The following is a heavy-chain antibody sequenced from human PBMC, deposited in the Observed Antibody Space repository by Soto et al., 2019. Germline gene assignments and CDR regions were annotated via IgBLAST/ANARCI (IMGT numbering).Heavy chain of an antibody. D-gene: IGHD1-7*01. CDR2: IKSKADGETT. CDR3: AGWNYDY. V-gene: IGHV3-15*01. CDR1: GFTFPSAW. Sequence: GGSLRLSCAASGFTFPSAWMTWVRQAPGKGLEWVGHIKSKADGETTHYAAPVKGRFTLSRDDSKNTLYLQMNTLRPEDTAQYYCAGWNYDYWGHGTQVTVSS. J-gene: IGHJ4*01.